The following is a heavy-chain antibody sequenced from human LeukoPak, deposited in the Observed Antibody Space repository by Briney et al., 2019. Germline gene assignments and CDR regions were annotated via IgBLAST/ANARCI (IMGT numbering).Heavy chain of an antibody. J-gene: IGHJ3*02. CDR3: ARGGPAYAGYAFDI. CDR1: GGSISSYY. Sequence: KPSETLSLTCTVSGGSISSYYWSWIRQPPGKGLEWIGYIYYSGSTNYNPSLKSRVTISIDTSKNQFSLKMSSVTAADTAVYYCARGGPAYAGYAFDIWGQGTMVTVSS. CDR2: IYYSGST. D-gene: IGHD2-2*01. V-gene: IGHV4-59*01.